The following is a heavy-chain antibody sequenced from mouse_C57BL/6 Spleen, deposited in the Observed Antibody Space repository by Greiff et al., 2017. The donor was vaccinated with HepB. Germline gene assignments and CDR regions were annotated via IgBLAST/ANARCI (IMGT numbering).Heavy chain of an antibody. CDR2: IYPGSGST. D-gene: IGHD1-1*01. CDR3: AYTTVVEDYAMDY. V-gene: IGHV1-55*01. Sequence: VQLQQPGAELVKPGASVKMSCKASGYTFTSYWITWVRQRPGQGLEWIGDIYPGSGSTNYNEKFKSKATLTVDTSSSTAYMQLSSLTSEDSAVYDCAYTTVVEDYAMDYWGQGTSVTVSS. CDR1: GYTFTSYW. J-gene: IGHJ4*01.